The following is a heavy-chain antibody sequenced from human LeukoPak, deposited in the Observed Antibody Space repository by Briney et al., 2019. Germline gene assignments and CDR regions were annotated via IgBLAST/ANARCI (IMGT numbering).Heavy chain of an antibody. V-gene: IGHV3-7*01. Sequence: GGSLRLSCAASGFTFSNYWMSWVRQAPGKGLEWVANIQQDGGEKYYVDSVKGRFTMSRDNAKNTLYLQMNSLRVEDTAVYYCVRDGQELAFDKWGQGTLVTVSS. CDR1: GFTFSNYW. J-gene: IGHJ4*02. D-gene: IGHD1-1*01. CDR2: IQQDGGEK. CDR3: VRDGQELAFDK.